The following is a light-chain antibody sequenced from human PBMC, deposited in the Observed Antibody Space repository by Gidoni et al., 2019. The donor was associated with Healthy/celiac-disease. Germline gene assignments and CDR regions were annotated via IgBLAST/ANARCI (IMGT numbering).Light chain of an antibody. CDR2: GAS. CDR1: QSGSSSY. J-gene: IGKJ3*01. V-gene: IGKV3-20*01. Sequence: EIVLPHSPGTLSLSPGASATLSCRASQSGSSSYLAWYQQKPGQAPRLLIYGASSRATGIPDRFSGSGSGTDFTLTISRLEPEDFAVYYCQQYGSSPPFTFGPGTKVDIK. CDR3: QQYGSSPPFT.